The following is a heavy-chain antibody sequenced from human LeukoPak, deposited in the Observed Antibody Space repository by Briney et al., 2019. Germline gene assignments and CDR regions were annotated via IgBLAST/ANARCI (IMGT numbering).Heavy chain of an antibody. V-gene: IGHV1-2*02. J-gene: IGHJ6*02. CDR3: ARTVPVVPAAGYYYSGMDV. D-gene: IGHD2-2*01. CDR1: GYTFTGYY. CDR2: INPNSGGT. Sequence: ASVKVSCKASGYTFTGYYMHWVRQPPGQGHELKGWINPNSGGTNYAQTFQGRVTMTRDTSSSTAYMELSRLRSDDTAVYYCARTVPVVPAAGYYYSGMDVWGQGTTVTVSS.